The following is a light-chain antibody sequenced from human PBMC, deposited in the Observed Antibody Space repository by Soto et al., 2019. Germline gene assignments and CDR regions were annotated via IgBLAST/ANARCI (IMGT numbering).Light chain of an antibody. CDR1: SSDVGSYNR. Sequence: QSALTQPRSVSGSPGQSVTISCTGTSSDVGSYNRVSWYQQPPGTAPKLMIYEVSNRPSGVPDRFSGSKSGNTASLTISGLQAEDEADYYCSSYTSSSTVVFGGGTKLTVL. CDR3: SSYTSSSTVV. V-gene: IGLV2-18*02. CDR2: EVS. J-gene: IGLJ2*01.